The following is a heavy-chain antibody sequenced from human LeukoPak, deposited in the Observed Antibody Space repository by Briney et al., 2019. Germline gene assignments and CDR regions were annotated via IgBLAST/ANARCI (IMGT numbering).Heavy chain of an antibody. CDR1: GFTFSTYG. CDR3: ARGGAAHPDY. J-gene: IGHJ4*02. CDR2: INLNGRTI. D-gene: IGHD6-6*01. Sequence: PGGSLRLSCAAFGFTFSTYGMNWVRQAPGKGLEWVSYINLNGRTIDYADSVRGRFTISRDNAKSSLYLQMNSLRAEDTAVYYCARGGAAHPDYWGQGTLVTVFS. V-gene: IGHV3-48*01.